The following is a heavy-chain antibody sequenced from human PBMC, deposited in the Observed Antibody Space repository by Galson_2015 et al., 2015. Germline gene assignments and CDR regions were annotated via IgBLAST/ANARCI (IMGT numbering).Heavy chain of an antibody. CDR3: GSGMIAKVAVTVVDY. J-gene: IGHJ4*02. V-gene: IGHV3-30-3*01. CDR2: ISYDGGNK. D-gene: IGHD3-22*01. Sequence: SLRLSCAASGFTFSTHRMHWVRQAPGKGLEWVALISYDGGNKYYADSVRGRFTISRDNSKNTLYLQMNSLRAEDTAVYYCGSGMIAKVAVTVVDYWGQGTQVTVSS. CDR1: GFTFSTHR.